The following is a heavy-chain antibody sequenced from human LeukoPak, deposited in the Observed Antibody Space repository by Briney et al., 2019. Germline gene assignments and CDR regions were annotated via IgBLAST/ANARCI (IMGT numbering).Heavy chain of an antibody. J-gene: IGHJ4*02. CDR3: AERRSGSNFDY. CDR2: IYHSGST. V-gene: IGHV4-30-2*01. CDR1: GGSISSGGYS. Sequence: PSQTLSLTCAVSGGSISSGGYSWSWIRQPPGKGLEWIGYIYHSGSTYYNPSLKSRVTISVDTSKNQFSLKLSSVTAADTAVYYCAERRSGSNFDYWGQGTLVTVSS. D-gene: IGHD6-19*01.